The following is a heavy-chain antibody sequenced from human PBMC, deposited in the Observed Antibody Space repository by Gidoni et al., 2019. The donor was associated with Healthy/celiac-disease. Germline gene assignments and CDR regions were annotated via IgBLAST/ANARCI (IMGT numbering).Heavy chain of an antibody. D-gene: IGHD3-22*01. CDR2: IYTSGST. V-gene: IGHV4-4*07. J-gene: IGHJ3*02. CDR1: GDYISSYH. Sequence: QVQLQESGPGMVKHSETLSLTCNDSGDYISSYHWSWIRQPAGTGLEWIGRIYTSGSTNYNPSLKSRVTMSLDTSMNQFSLQLSSVTAAHTAVYYSARVEYYDSSCYFGIWGKGTMVPVSS. CDR3: ARVEYYDSSCYFGI.